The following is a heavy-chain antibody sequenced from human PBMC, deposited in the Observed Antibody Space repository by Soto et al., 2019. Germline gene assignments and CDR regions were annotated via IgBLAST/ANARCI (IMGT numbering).Heavy chain of an antibody. D-gene: IGHD3-16*01. J-gene: IGHJ6*02. CDR1: GYTFTRYG. V-gene: IGHV1-18*01. Sequence: QVQLVQSGAEVKNPGASVKVSCKASGYTFTRYGIGWARQAPGQGLEWMGWINTYNGTSNYAQNVQGSGTLSTDTSTSTAYMELRSLTSNDTAIYYCSMVDVYVTPSPQDVWGQGTTVIVSS. CDR2: INTYNGTS. CDR3: SMVDVYVTPSPQDV.